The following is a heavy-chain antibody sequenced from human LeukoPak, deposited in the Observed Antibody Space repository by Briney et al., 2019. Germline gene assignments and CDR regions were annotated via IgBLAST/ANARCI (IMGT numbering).Heavy chain of an antibody. CDR3: ARGPGVRGVIRAPWHNWFDP. J-gene: IGHJ5*02. V-gene: IGHV4-31*03. Sequence: SETLSLTCTVSGGSISSGGYYWSWIRQHPGKGLEWIGYIYYSGSTYYNPSLKSRVTISVDTSKNQFSLKLSSVTAADTAVYYCARGPGVRGVIRAPWHNWFDPWGQGTLVTVSS. CDR1: GGSISSGGYY. CDR2: IYYSGST. D-gene: IGHD3-10*01.